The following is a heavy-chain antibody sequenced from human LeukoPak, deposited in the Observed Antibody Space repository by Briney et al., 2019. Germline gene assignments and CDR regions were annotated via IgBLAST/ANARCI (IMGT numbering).Heavy chain of an antibody. Sequence: SETLSLTCTVSGGSISSSSYYWGWIRQPPGKGLEWIGSIYYSGSTYYNPSLKSRVTISVDTSKNQFSLKLSSVTAADTAVYYCARRTYYYGSGISSEAFDIWGQGTMVTVS. D-gene: IGHD3-10*01. CDR2: IYYSGST. J-gene: IGHJ3*02. V-gene: IGHV4-39*01. CDR3: ARRTYYYGSGISSEAFDI. CDR1: GGSISSSSYY.